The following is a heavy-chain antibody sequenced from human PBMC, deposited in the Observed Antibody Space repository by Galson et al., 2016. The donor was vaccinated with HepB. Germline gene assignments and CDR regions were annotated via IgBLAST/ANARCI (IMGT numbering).Heavy chain of an antibody. CDR1: GFIFTNYA. D-gene: IGHD3/OR15-3a*01. V-gene: IGHV3-30-3*01. J-gene: IGHJ4*02. CDR3: ARDDFWTGPPSASFSFDY. Sequence: LRLSCAASGFIFTNYAMHWVRQAPGKGLEWVAVISDDGSNKYYADSVKGRFTISRDNSKNTLYLQMNSLRAEDTAVFYCARDDFWTGPPSASFSFDYWGQGTLVTVSS. CDR2: ISDDGSNK.